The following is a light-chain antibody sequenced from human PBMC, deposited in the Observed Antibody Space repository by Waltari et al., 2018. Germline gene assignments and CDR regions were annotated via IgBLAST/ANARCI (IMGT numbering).Light chain of an antibody. CDR2: GNS. CDR3: QSYDSSLSVV. V-gene: IGLV1-40*01. CDR1: SSNIGAGYD. J-gene: IGLJ2*01. Sequence: QSVLTQPPSVSGAPGQRVTTSCTGRSSNIGAGYDVQWYQQLPGTAPKLLIYGNSNRPSGVPERFSGSKSGTSASLAITGLQAEDEADYYCQSYDSSLSVVFGGGTKLTVL.